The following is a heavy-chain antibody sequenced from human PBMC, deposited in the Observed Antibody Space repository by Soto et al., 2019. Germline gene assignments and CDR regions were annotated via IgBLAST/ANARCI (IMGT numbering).Heavy chain of an antibody. CDR3: AKGNRYIAAAGTFDY. D-gene: IGHD6-13*01. CDR1: GFTFDDYA. Sequence: EVQLVESGGGLVQPGRSLRLSCAASGFTFDDYAMHWVRQAPGKGLECVSGISWNSGSIGYADSVKGRFTISRDNVKNSMYLQMNSLRAEDTALYYCAKGNRYIAAAGTFDYWVQDTLVTV. CDR2: ISWNSGSI. J-gene: IGHJ4*02. V-gene: IGHV3-9*01.